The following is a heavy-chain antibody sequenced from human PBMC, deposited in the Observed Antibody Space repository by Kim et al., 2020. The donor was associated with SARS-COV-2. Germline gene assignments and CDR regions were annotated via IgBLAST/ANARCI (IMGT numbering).Heavy chain of an antibody. CDR2: ISYDGSNK. D-gene: IGHD6-13*01. V-gene: IGHV3-30*18. CDR1: GFTFSSYG. J-gene: IGHJ4*02. CDR3: AKGSRSSWYLAPTTPFDY. Sequence: GGSLRLSCAASGFTFSSYGMHWVRQAPGKGLEWVAVISYDGSNKYYADSVKGRFTISRDNSKNTLYLQMNSLRAEDTAVYYCAKGSRSSWYLAPTTPFDYWGQGTLVTVSS.